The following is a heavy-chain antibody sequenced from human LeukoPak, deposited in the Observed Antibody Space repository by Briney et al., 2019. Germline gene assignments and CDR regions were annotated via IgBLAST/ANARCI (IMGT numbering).Heavy chain of an antibody. V-gene: IGHV4-39*01. CDR2: IYYSGST. CDR3: ARRYYYDSSGLDY. Sequence: KPSETLSLTCTVSGGSISSSSYYWGWIRQPPGKGLEWIGSIYYSGSTYYNPSLKSRVTISVDTSKNQFSLKLSSVTAADTAVYYCARRYYYDSSGLDYWSQGTLVTVSS. CDR1: GGSISSSSYY. J-gene: IGHJ4*02. D-gene: IGHD3-22*01.